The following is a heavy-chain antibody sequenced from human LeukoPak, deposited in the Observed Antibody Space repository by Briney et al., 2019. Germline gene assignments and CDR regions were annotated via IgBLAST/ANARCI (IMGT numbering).Heavy chain of an antibody. D-gene: IGHD1-20*01. V-gene: IGHV3-7*01. Sequence: PGGSLRLSCAASGFTFSSYWMTWVRQAPGKGLEWVANIKEDGSENNYVDSVKGRFTVSRDNDKNSLYLQMNSLRVEDTGVYYCARDKWNPGYWGQGTLVTVSS. CDR3: ARDKWNPGY. CDR1: GFTFSSYW. CDR2: IKEDGSEN. J-gene: IGHJ4*02.